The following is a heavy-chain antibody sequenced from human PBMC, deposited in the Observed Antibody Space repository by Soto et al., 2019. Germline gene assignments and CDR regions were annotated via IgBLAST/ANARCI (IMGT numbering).Heavy chain of an antibody. CDR1: GFTFSSYW. J-gene: IGHJ6*02. D-gene: IGHD3-9*01. V-gene: IGHV3-74*01. CDR2: INSDGSST. Sequence: LRLSCAASGFTFSSYWMHWVRQAPGMGLVWVSRINSDGSSTSYADSVKGRFTISRDNAKNTLYLQMNSLRAEDTAVYYCAREAPTYYDILTGYLYYYGMDVWGQGTTVTVSS. CDR3: AREAPTYYDILTGYLYYYGMDV.